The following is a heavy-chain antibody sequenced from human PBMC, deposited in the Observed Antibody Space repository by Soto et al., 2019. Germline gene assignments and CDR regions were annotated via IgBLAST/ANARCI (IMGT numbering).Heavy chain of an antibody. CDR2: ISANNGNT. Sequence: QVQLVQSGAEVKKPGDSVRVSCKASGYTFTSYGIGWVRQAPGQGLEWTGWISANNGNTKYAQKVQGRVTMTTDASTSTAYMELRSLRSDDAAVYYCARDGYFDHWGQGTLVTVSS. J-gene: IGHJ4*02. CDR1: GYTFTSYG. V-gene: IGHV1-18*01. CDR3: ARDGYFDH.